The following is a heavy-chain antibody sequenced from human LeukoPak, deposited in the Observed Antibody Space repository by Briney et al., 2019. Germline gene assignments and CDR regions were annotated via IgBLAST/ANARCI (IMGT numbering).Heavy chain of an antibody. D-gene: IGHD6-13*01. CDR1: GYTFTSYY. Sequence: ASVKVSCKASGYTFTSYYIHWVRQAPGQGLEWMGIINPSGGSTSYAQKFQGRVTMTRDTSTSTVYMELSSLRSEDTAVYYCATPGGAAAGFQNLYFDYWGQGTLVTVSS. V-gene: IGHV1-46*03. CDR2: INPSGGST. J-gene: IGHJ4*02. CDR3: ATPGGAAAGFQNLYFDY.